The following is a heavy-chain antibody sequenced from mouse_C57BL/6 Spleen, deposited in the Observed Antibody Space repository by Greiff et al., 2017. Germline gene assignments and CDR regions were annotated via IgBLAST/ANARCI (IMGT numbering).Heavy chain of an antibody. CDR2: INPNNGGT. D-gene: IGHD1-1*01. CDR3: ARGGDYYGSSYETGGFAY. CDR1: GYTFTDYN. J-gene: IGHJ3*01. V-gene: IGHV1-22*01. Sequence: EVQRVESGPELVKPGASVKMSCKASGYTFTDYNMHWVKQSHGKSLEWIGYINPNNGGTSYNQKFKGKATLTVNKSSSTAYMELRSLTSEDSAVYYCARGGDYYGSSYETGGFAYWGQGTLVTVSA.